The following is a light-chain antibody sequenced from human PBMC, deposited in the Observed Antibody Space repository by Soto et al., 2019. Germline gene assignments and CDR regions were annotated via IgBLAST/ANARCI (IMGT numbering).Light chain of an antibody. CDR1: SFDIGKNY. Sequence: QSVLTQPPSVSVAPGQKVIISCSGSSFDIGKNYVSWYQHLPGTAPQLIIYDTEKRLAGVPDRFSASKSGTSASLAISGLQTGDEGNYFCGTWDKSLTYYLFGTGTKLTVL. CDR2: DTE. CDR3: GTWDKSLTYYL. J-gene: IGLJ1*01. V-gene: IGLV1-51*01.